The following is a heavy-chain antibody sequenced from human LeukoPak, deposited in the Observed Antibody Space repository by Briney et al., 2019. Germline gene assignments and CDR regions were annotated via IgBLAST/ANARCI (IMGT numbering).Heavy chain of an antibody. CDR2: FDPEDGET. J-gene: IGHJ3*02. CDR3: ATGYYDYVWGSYRQPPIAFDI. CDR1: GYTLTELS. Sequence: ASVKVSCKVSGYTLTELSMHWVRQAPGKGLEWMGGFDPEDGETIYAQKFQGRVTMTEDTSTDTAYMELSSLRSEDTAVYYCATGYYDYVWGSYRQPPIAFDIWGQGTMVTVSS. D-gene: IGHD3-16*02. V-gene: IGHV1-24*01.